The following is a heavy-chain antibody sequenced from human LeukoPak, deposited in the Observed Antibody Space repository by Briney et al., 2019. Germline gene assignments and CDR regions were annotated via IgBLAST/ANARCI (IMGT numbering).Heavy chain of an antibody. J-gene: IGHJ5*02. D-gene: IGHD1-26*01. V-gene: IGHV3-30*02. CDR3: TKNAGRREGWFDP. CDR1: GLTFRRYG. Sequence: GGSLRLSCAASGLTFRRYGMHWVRQIPGEGLEWVAFIESDESIRQYADLVKGRFTISRDNSKNMLYLQMNSLTTEDTAMYYCTKNAGRREGWFDPWAREPWSTSPQ. CDR2: IESDESIR.